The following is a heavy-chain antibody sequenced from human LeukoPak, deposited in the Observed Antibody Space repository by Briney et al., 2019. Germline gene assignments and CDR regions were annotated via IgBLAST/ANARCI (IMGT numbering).Heavy chain of an antibody. CDR1: GFTFSAYW. V-gene: IGHV3-7*01. CDR2: IKDDGSDK. J-gene: IGHJ4*02. CDR3: ARAAGGTSRDY. Sequence: GGSLRLSCAASGFTFSAYWMSWVRQAPGKGLEWMANIKDDGSDKYYVDSVKGRFTISRDNAKNSLYLQMNSLRDDDTAVYYCARAAGGTSRDYWGQGTLVTVSS. D-gene: IGHD1-26*01.